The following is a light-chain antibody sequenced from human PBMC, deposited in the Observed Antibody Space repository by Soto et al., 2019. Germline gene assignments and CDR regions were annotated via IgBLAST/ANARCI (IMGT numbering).Light chain of an antibody. CDR2: GVS. CDR1: QSVSSN. CDR3: QHYNNWPPWT. Sequence: EIVMTQSPATLSVSPGERATLSCRASQSVSSNLAWYQQKPGQAPRLLIYGVSTRATGVPVRFSGSGSGTEFTLTISSLQSEDFAVYYCQHYNNWPPWTFGQGTKVEIK. J-gene: IGKJ1*01. V-gene: IGKV3-15*01.